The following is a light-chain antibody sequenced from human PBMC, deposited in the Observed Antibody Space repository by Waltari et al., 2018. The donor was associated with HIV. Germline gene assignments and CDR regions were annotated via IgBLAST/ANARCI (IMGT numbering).Light chain of an antibody. CDR3: QAWGINSVI. J-gene: IGLJ2*01. V-gene: IGLV3-1*01. Sequence: SYGLSQPPSVPVSPGQTASITCFGDKLGDKYVSWYQQKTGQSPVLVVYQDTKRPSGIPDRCSGSNSGNTATLTISGTQAVDEADYYCQAWGINSVIFGGGTHLTVL. CDR2: QDT. CDR1: KLGDKY.